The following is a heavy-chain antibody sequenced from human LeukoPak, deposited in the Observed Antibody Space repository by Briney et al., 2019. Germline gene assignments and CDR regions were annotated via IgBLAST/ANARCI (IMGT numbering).Heavy chain of an antibody. CDR1: GFTFSTYA. CDR2: ISGSGGST. CDR3: AKDGPSRWLQAH. D-gene: IGHD5-24*01. Sequence: GGSLRLSCAASGFTFSTYAMTWVRQAPGKGLEWVSAISGSGGSTYYADSVKGRFTISRDNSKNTLYLQMNSLRAEDTAVYYCAKDGPSRWLQAHWGQGTLVTVSS. V-gene: IGHV3-23*01. J-gene: IGHJ4*02.